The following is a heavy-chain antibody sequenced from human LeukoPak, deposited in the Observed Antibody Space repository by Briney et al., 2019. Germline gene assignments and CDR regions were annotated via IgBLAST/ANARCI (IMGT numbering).Heavy chain of an antibody. V-gene: IGHV3-30*18. CDR2: ISYDGSNK. CDR3: AKDRGYSYGFGC. Sequence: GGSLRLSCAASGFTFSSYGMHWVRQAPGKGLEWVAVISYDGSNKYYADSVKGRFTISRDNSKNTLYLQMNSLRAEDTAVYYCAKDRGYSYGFGCWGQGTLVTVSS. CDR1: GFTFSSYG. J-gene: IGHJ4*02. D-gene: IGHD5-18*01.